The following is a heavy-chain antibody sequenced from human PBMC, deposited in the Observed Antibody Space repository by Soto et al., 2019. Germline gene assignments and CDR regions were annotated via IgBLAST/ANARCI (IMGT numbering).Heavy chain of an antibody. Sequence: ASVKVSCKVSGYTLTELSMHWVRQAPGKGLEWMGGFDPEDGETIYAQKFQGRVTMTEDTSTDTAYMELSSLRSDDTAVYYCARDRAQVSDYYGSGSYPRPLDYWGQGTLVTVSS. D-gene: IGHD3-10*01. J-gene: IGHJ4*02. CDR1: GYTLTELS. V-gene: IGHV1-24*01. CDR2: FDPEDGET. CDR3: ARDRAQVSDYYGSGSYPRPLDY.